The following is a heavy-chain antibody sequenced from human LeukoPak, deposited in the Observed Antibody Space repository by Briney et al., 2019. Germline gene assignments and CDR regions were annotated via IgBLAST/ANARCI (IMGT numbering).Heavy chain of an antibody. CDR1: GFTFSSYE. Sequence: GGSLRLSCAASGFTFSSYEMNWVRQAPGKGLEWVSAISGSGGSTYYADSVKGRFTISRDNSKNTLYLQLNSLRAEDTAVYYCAKVRNGDYGHYLQVPDFDYWGQGTLVTVSS. CDR3: AKVRNGDYGHYLQVPDFDY. J-gene: IGHJ4*02. V-gene: IGHV3-23*01. D-gene: IGHD4-17*01. CDR2: ISGSGGST.